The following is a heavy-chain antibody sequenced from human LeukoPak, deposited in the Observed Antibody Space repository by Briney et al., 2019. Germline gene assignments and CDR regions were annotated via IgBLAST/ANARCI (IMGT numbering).Heavy chain of an antibody. J-gene: IGHJ4*02. Sequence: SETLSLTCTVSGYSISTGYYWGWIRQPPGKGLEWIGSIYHSGNTSYNPSLKSRVSISVDTSKNQFSLKLSSVTAADTAVYYCARVRELPFFDYWGQGTLVTVSS. CDR2: IYHSGNT. CDR3: ARVRELPFFDY. D-gene: IGHD1-26*01. CDR1: GYSISTGYY. V-gene: IGHV4-38-2*02.